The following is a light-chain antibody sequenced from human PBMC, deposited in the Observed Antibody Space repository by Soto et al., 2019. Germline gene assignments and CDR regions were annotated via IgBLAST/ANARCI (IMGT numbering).Light chain of an antibody. Sequence: EIQMTYPPSTQSASVGDRVTITCRASQSISSWLAWYQQKPGKAPKLLIYDASSLESGVPSRFSGSGSGTEFTLTISSLQPDDFATYYCQQYNSYSQAFGQGTKVDI. CDR1: QSISSW. V-gene: IGKV1-5*01. J-gene: IGKJ1*01. CDR2: DAS. CDR3: QQYNSYSQA.